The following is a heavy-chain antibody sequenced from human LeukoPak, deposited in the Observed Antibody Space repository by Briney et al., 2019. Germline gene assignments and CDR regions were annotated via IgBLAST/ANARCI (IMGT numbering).Heavy chain of an antibody. CDR2: MNPNSVNT. CDR1: GYTFTSYD. J-gene: IGHJ4*02. Sequence: ASVKVSCKASGYTFTSYDINWVRQATGQGLEWMGWMNPNSVNTGYAQKFQGRVTMTRNTSISTAYMELSSLRSEGTAVYYCARARNGGFWSGYRYYFDYWGQGTLVTVSS. CDR3: ARARNGGFWSGYRYYFDY. D-gene: IGHD3-3*01. V-gene: IGHV1-8*01.